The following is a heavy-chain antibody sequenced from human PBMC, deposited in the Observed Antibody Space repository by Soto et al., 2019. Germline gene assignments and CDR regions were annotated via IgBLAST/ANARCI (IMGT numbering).Heavy chain of an antibody. CDR2: IKGDGSST. J-gene: IGHJ6*02. D-gene: IGHD6-19*01. CDR3: ARPCIAVAGTFGMDV. CDR1: GLTFNNYW. V-gene: IGHV3-7*02. Sequence: GGSLRLSCAASGLTFNNYWMSWVRQAPGKGLEWVANIKGDGSSTSYADSVKGRFTISRDNAKNTLYLQMNSLRAEDTAVYYCARPCIAVAGTFGMDVWGQGTTVTV.